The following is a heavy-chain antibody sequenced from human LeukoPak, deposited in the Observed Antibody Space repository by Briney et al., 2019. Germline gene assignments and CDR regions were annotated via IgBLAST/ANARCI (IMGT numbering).Heavy chain of an antibody. CDR1: GFTFSSYA. CDR2: ISGSGGST. J-gene: IGHJ4*02. V-gene: IGHV3-23*01. CDR3: AKGSLWFGELLYHRYYFDY. D-gene: IGHD3-10*01. Sequence: GGSLRLSCAASGFTFSSYAMSWVRQAPGKGLEWVSAISGSGGSTYYADSVKGRFTISRDNFKNTLYLQMNSLRAEDTAVYYCAKGSLWFGELLYHRYYFDYWGQGTLVTVSS.